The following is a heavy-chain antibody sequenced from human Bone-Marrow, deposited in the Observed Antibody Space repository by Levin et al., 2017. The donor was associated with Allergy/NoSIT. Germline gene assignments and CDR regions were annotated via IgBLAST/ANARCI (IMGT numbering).Heavy chain of an antibody. J-gene: IGHJ4*02. Sequence: GGSLRLSCAASGFTFSSYAMHWVRQAPGKGLEWVAVISHDGGYKFYADSVKGRFTISRDNSRNTFYLQMNSLRAEDTAVYYCASEKTGSYLIAFDYWGQGTLVPVSS. V-gene: IGHV3-30*04. CDR3: ASEKTGSYLIAFDY. D-gene: IGHD1-26*01. CDR1: GFTFSSYA. CDR2: ISHDGGYK.